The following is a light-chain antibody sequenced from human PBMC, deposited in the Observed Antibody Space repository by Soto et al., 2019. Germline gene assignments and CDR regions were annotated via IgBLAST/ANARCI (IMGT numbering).Light chain of an antibody. CDR2: TAT. V-gene: IGKV1-12*01. J-gene: IGKJ1*01. CDR3: QQAHIFPWT. Sequence: DIQMTQSPSFVSASVGDRVTITCRASQGITNWLAWYQHKPGKAPKPLIFTATSLESGVPSRFSGSGSGTDFTLTISSLQPAEFATYFCQQAHIFPWTFGHGTYVEIK. CDR1: QGITNW.